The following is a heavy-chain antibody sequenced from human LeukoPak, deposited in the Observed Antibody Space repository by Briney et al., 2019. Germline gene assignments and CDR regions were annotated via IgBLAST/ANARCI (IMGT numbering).Heavy chain of an antibody. CDR1: GFTFSSNW. V-gene: IGHV3-7*01. CDR2: INQDGSEK. Sequence: HPGGSLRLSCAASGFTFSSNWMSWVRQAPGKGLEWVANINQDGSEKYYVDSVRGRFTISRDNAKNSLYLQMNSVRAEDTSVYYCARDQSGWCVANFDYWGQGTLVTVSS. J-gene: IGHJ4*02. CDR3: ARDQSGWCVANFDY. D-gene: IGHD6-19*01.